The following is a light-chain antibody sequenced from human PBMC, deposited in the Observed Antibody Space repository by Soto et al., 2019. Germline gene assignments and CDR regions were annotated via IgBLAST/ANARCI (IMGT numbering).Light chain of an antibody. CDR2: DVT. J-gene: IGLJ1*01. V-gene: IGLV2-11*01. Sequence: QSVLTQPRSVSASPGQSVTISRTGTSSDVGGYNYVSWYQQHPGKAPKLIIYDVTKRPSGVPDRFSGSKSGSTASLTISGLQAEDEADYYCCSFAGRRYVFGSGTKVTVL. CDR3: CSFAGRRYV. CDR1: SSDVGGYNY.